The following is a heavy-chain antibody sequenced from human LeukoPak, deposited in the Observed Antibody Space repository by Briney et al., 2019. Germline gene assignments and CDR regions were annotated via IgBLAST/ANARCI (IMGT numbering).Heavy chain of an antibody. V-gene: IGHV4-39*01. CDR2: IYSSGNT. D-gene: IGHD1-26*01. CDR1: GASISSNNYY. CDR3: AKSGGSGLIDY. J-gene: IGHJ4*02. Sequence: SETLSLTCTVSGASISSNNYYWGWVRQPPGKGLEWIGNIYSSGNTYYNASLKSRVTIYIDTSKNQFSLNLSSVTVADTAVYYCAKSGGSGLIDYWGQGTLVTVSS.